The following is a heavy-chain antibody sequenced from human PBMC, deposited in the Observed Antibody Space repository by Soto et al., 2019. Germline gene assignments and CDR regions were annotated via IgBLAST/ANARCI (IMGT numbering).Heavy chain of an antibody. D-gene: IGHD3-10*01. J-gene: IGHJ4*02. CDR3: ATPSYGSGVDCDY. Sequence: QVQLVESGGGVVQPGRSLRLSCAASGFTFSSYGMHWVRQAPGKGLEWVAVIWYDGSNKYYADSVKGRFTISRDNSKNTLYLQMNSLRAEDTAVYYCATPSYGSGVDCDYLGQGPLVTVSS. V-gene: IGHV3-33*01. CDR1: GFTFSSYG. CDR2: IWYDGSNK.